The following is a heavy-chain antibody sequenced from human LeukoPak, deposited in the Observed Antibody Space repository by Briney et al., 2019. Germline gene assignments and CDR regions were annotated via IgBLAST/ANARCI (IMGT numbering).Heavy chain of an antibody. Sequence: GGSLRLSCAASGFTFSSYAMSWVRQAPGKGLEWVSAISGSGNSTFYAGSVKGRFTISRDNSKNTLYLQMNSLRAEDTAVYYCAKVKTQVSMLYWGQGTLVTVSS. J-gene: IGHJ4*02. CDR3: AKVKTQVSMLY. V-gene: IGHV3-23*01. D-gene: IGHD3-10*02. CDR1: GFTFSSYA. CDR2: ISGSGNST.